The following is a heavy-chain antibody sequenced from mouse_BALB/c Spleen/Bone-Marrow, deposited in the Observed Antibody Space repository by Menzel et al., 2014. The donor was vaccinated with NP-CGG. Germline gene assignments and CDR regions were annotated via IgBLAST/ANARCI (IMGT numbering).Heavy chain of an antibody. V-gene: IGHV5-17*02. CDR3: TRGGNWDDFDY. Sequence: EVQRVESGGGLVQPGGSRKLSCAASGFTFSSFGMHWVRQAPEKGLEWVAYISSGRSTIFYADTVKGRFPVPRDNPKNTLFLQMTSLRSEDAAMDYCTRGGNWDDFDYWGKGTTLTVSS. D-gene: IGHD4-1*01. CDR2: ISSGRSTI. J-gene: IGHJ2*01. CDR1: GFTFSSFG.